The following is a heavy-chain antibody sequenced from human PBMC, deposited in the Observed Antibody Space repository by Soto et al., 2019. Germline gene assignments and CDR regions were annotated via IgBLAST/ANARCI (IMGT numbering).Heavy chain of an antibody. CDR2: MNPNSGNT. V-gene: IGHV1-8*01. CDR3: ARGKVARFLEWLHHDAFDI. Sequence: ASVKVSCKASGYTFTSYDINWVRQATGQGLEWMGWMNPNSGNTGYAQKFQGRVTMTRNTSISTAYMELSSLRSEDTAVYYCARGKVARFLEWLHHDAFDIWGQGTMVTVSS. J-gene: IGHJ3*02. D-gene: IGHD3-3*01. CDR1: GYTFTSYD.